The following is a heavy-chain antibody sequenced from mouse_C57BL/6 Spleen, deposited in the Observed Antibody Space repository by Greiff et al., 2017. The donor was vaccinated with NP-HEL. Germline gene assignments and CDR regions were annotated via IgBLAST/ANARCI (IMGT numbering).Heavy chain of an antibody. CDR2: IYPSDSET. D-gene: IGHD5-1-1*01. Sequence: QVQLQQPGAELVRPGSSVKLSCKASGYTFTSYWMDWVKQRPGQGLEWIGNIYPSDSETHYNQKFKDKATLTVDKSSSTAYMQLSSLTSEDSAVYYCARNTRKDDGLGYWGQGTTLTVSS. CDR3: ARNTRKDDGLGY. CDR1: GYTFTSYW. J-gene: IGHJ2*01. V-gene: IGHV1-61*01.